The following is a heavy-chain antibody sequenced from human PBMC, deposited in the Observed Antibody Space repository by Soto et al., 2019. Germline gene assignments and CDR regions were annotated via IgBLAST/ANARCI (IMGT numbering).Heavy chain of an antibody. CDR1: XXSIXXXRYV. CDR3: AGQTFTIAAASYGISNWFDP. D-gene: IGHD6-25*01. Sequence: ETLXLTCSXXXXSIXXXRYVGGWVXXXXGKGLEWIGTIYFTGNTYYTPSLKSRLTMSIDTSKNEFSLRLXSVTAADTAVYYCAGQTFTIAAASYGISNWFDPWGPGTLVTVSS. J-gene: IGHJ5*02. CDR2: IYFTGNT. V-gene: IGHV4-39*01.